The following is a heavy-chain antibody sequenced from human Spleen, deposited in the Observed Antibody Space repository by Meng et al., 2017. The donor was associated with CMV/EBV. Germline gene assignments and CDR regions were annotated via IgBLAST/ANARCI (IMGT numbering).Heavy chain of an antibody. CDR2: ISSGGGSI. CDR3: ARGGLLMWKLRLSDAFDF. J-gene: IGHJ3*01. CDR1: GFTFSDSY. D-gene: IGHD3-10*01. V-gene: IGHV3-11*01. Sequence: GGSLRLSCAASGFTFSDSYMSWIRQAPGKGLEWVSYISSGGGSIYYADSVKGRFTISRDNAKNSLYLQMNSLRAEDTAVYYCARGGLLMWKLRLSDAFDFWGQGTGVTVSS.